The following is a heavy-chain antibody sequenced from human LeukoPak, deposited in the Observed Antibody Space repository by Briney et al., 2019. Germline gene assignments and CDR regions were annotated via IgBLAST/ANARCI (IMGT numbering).Heavy chain of an antibody. D-gene: IGHD2-2*02. Sequence: GGSLRLSCAASGFTVSSSFMSWVRQAPGKGLEWVSVIYSGGSTYYADSVKGRFTISRDNAKNSLYLQMNSLRAEDTAVYYCARDREGVVPAAIPSPDNWYDPWGQGTLVTVSS. J-gene: IGHJ5*02. CDR1: GFTVSSSF. CDR3: ARDREGVVPAAIPSPDNWYDP. V-gene: IGHV3-53*01. CDR2: IYSGGST.